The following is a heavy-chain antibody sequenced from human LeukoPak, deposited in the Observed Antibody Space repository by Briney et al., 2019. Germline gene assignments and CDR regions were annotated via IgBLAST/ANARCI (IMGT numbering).Heavy chain of an antibody. J-gene: IGHJ4*02. D-gene: IGHD6-13*01. CDR1: GFTFSSYA. CDR3: AKSFRAAAGMFGDY. CDR2: ISGSGGIT. V-gene: IGHV3-23*01. Sequence: PGGSLRLSCAAAGFTFSSYAMSWVRQAPGKGLGWVSAISGSGGITYYADTVKGRFTISRDNSKNTLYLQMNSLRAEDTAVYYCAKSFRAAAGMFGDYWGQGTLVTVSS.